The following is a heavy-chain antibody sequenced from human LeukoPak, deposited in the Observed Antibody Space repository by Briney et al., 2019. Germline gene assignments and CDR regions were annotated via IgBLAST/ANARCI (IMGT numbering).Heavy chain of an antibody. CDR1: GYTFTSYD. D-gene: IGHD3-10*01. CDR3: ARDGYYYGSGSYLPD. CDR2: MNPNSGNT. V-gene: IGHV1-8*01. J-gene: IGHJ4*02. Sequence: EASVKVSCKASGYTFTSYDINWVRQATGQGLEWMGWMNPNSGNTGYAQKFQGRVTMTRDTSTSTVYMELSSLRSEDTAVYYCARDGYYYGSGSYLPDWGQGTLVTVSS.